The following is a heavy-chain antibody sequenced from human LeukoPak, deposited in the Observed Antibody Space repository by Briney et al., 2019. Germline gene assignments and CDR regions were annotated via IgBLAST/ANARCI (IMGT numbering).Heavy chain of an antibody. Sequence: ASVKVSCKASGYTFTSYYMHWVRQAPGQGLEWMGIINPSGGSTSYAQKFQGRVTMTRDMSTSTVYMELSSLRSEDTAVYYCAREDSRYSSSSNNRFDPWGQGTLVTVSS. CDR1: GYTFTSYY. D-gene: IGHD6-13*01. J-gene: IGHJ5*02. CDR2: INPSGGST. CDR3: AREDSRYSSSSNNRFDP. V-gene: IGHV1-46*01.